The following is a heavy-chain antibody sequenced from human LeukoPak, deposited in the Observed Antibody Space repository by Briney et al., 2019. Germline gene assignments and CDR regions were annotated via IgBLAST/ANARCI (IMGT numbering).Heavy chain of an antibody. CDR2: ISSSSSNI. V-gene: IGHV3-21*01. CDR3: ARYYTWYSYGFDY. Sequence: GGSLRLSCAASGFTFSSYSMTWVRQAPGKGLEWVSSISSSSSNIYYADSVKGRFTISRDNAKNSLYLQMNSLRAEDTAVYYCARYYTWYSYGFDYWGQGTLVTVSS. CDR1: GFTFSSYS. J-gene: IGHJ4*02. D-gene: IGHD5-18*01.